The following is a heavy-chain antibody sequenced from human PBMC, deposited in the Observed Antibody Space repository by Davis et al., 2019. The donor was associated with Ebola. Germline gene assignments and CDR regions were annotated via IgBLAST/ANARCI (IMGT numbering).Heavy chain of an antibody. D-gene: IGHD3-10*01. CDR3: ARGSGLLFDH. Sequence: GSLRLSCTVSGGSISSSSYYWGWIRQSPGKGLEWIGSIYHSGSTYYNPSLKSRVSISVDTSKNQFSLKLSSVTAADTAVYYCARGSGLLFDHWGQGTLVSVSS. CDR2: IYHSGST. J-gene: IGHJ4*02. CDR1: GGSISSSSYY. V-gene: IGHV4-39*07.